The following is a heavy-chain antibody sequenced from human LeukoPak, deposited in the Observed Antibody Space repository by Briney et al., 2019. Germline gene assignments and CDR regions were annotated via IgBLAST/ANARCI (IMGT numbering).Heavy chain of an antibody. CDR2: ISAYNGNT. CDR3: ARAELKQWLDQYGMDV. J-gene: IGHJ6*02. V-gene: IGHV1-18*01. CDR1: GYTFTSYG. Sequence: GASVKVSCKASGYTFTSYGISWVRQAPGQGLEWMGWISAYNGNTNYAQKLQGRVTMTTDTSTSTAYMELRSLRSDDTAVYYCARAELKQWLDQYGMDVWGQGTTVTVSS. D-gene: IGHD6-19*01.